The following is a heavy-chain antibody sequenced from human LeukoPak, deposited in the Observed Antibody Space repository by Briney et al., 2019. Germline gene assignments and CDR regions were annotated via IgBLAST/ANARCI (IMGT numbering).Heavy chain of an antibody. V-gene: IGHV3-11*04. Sequence: GGSLRLSCAASGFTFSDYYMSWIRQAPGKGLECVSYISSSGNTTYHADSVKGRFTISRDNAKNSLYLQMSSLRAEDTAVYYCAREVIDYYDSSGACDYWGQGTLVTVSS. CDR2: ISSSGNTT. J-gene: IGHJ4*02. D-gene: IGHD3-22*01. CDR3: AREVIDYYDSSGACDY. CDR1: GFTFSDYY.